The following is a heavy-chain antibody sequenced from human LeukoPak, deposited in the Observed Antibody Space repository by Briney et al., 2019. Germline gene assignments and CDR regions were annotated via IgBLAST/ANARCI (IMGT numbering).Heavy chain of an antibody. CDR3: AKGNSGTSSYYFGY. J-gene: IGHJ4*02. Sequence: GGSLRLSCAASGFTFSSYAMSWARQAPGKGLEWVSGISYSGGSTYYPDSVKGRFTISRDNSKNTLYLHMNSLRAEDTAVYYCAKGNSGTSSYYFGYWGQGTLVTVSS. V-gene: IGHV3-23*01. D-gene: IGHD1-26*01. CDR1: GFTFSSYA. CDR2: ISYSGGST.